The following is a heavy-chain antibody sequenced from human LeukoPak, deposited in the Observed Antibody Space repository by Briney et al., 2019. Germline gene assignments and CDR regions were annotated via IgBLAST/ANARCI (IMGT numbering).Heavy chain of an antibody. CDR2: ICSSGGTT. V-gene: IGHV3-23*01. CDR3: ARDLYGSGSYDY. D-gene: IGHD3-10*01. J-gene: IGHJ4*02. CDR1: GFTFSSHA. Sequence: GGSLRLSCAASGFTFSSHAMSWVRQAPGKGLEWVSSICSSGGTTYYAGSVKGRFTVSRDDSKNTLSLQMNSLRVEDTAVYYCARDLYGSGSYDYWGQGTLVTVSS.